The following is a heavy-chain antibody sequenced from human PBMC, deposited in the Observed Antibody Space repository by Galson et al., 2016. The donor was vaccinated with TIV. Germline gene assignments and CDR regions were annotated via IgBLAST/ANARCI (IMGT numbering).Heavy chain of an antibody. Sequence: SVKVSCKASGYTFTDNYIHWVRQAPGQGLEWMGVITPGGAGTFYAQKFQGRVTMTADTSTRTVYMEINSLRSEDAAMYFCARGTRSGYSSGWPPFDFWGQGTLVTVSS. D-gene: IGHD6-25*01. CDR3: ARGTRSGYSSGWPPFDF. CDR1: GYTFTDNY. V-gene: IGHV1-46*03. CDR2: ITPGGAGT. J-gene: IGHJ4*02.